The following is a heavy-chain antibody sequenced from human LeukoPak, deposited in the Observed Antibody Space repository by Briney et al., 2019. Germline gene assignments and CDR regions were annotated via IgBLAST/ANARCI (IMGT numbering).Heavy chain of an antibody. CDR2: FRSSGSTI. J-gene: IGHJ4*02. V-gene: IGHV3-11*01. Sequence: GGSMRLSWAAAGFTFSDYYMSWIRQAARGGLGWGSYFRSSGSTIYYPDSVKGRLTISRDNAKNSLYLQMNSLTAEDTAVYYCARDLLSSGSGYSYWGQGTLVTVSS. CDR3: ARDLLSSGSGYSY. D-gene: IGHD3-9*01. CDR1: GFTFSDYY.